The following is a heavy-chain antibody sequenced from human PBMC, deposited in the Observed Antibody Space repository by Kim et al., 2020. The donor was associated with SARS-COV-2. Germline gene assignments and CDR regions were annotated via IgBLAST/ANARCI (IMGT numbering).Heavy chain of an antibody. CDR2: IYSGGST. CDR1: GFTVSSNY. J-gene: IGHJ3*02. Sequence: GGSLRLSCAASGFTVSSNYMSWVRQAPGKGLEWVSVIYSGGSTYYADSVKGRFTISRDNSKNTLYLQMNSLRAEDTAVYYCARETDYGGTAPVFDIWGQGTMVTVSS. CDR3: ARETDYGGTAPVFDI. V-gene: IGHV3-53*01. D-gene: IGHD3-16*01.